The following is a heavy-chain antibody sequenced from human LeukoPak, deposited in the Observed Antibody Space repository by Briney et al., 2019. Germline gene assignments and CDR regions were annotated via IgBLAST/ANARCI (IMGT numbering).Heavy chain of an antibody. D-gene: IGHD3-10*01. CDR3: TRDSHGGVDY. V-gene: IGHV3-74*01. J-gene: IGHJ4*02. Sequence: GGSLRLSCAASGFSFSPSWMHWVRQAPGMGLEWVSRTNGDGTDTIYADSVKGRFTISRDNAKNTLYLQMNSLRAEDTAVYYCTRDSHGGVDYWGQGTLVTASS. CDR1: GFSFSPSW. CDR2: TNGDGTDT.